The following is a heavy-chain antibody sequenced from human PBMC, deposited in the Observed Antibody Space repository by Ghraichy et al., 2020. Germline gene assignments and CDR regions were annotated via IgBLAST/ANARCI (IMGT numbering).Heavy chain of an antibody. J-gene: IGHJ4*02. Sequence: GGSLRLSCAASGFTFSSYGMHWVRQAPGKGLEWVAVISYDGSNKYYADSVKGRFTISRDNSKKTLYLQMNSLRAEDTAVYYCAKEASYYDFWSGYLAYWGQGTLVTVSS. V-gene: IGHV3-30*18. CDR2: ISYDGSNK. CDR3: AKEASYYDFWSGYLAY. CDR1: GFTFSSYG. D-gene: IGHD3-3*01.